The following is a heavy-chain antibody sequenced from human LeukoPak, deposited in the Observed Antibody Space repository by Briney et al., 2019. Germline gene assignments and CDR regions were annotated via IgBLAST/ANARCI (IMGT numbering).Heavy chain of an antibody. Sequence: PSETLSLTCTVSGGSISSSSYYWGWIRQPPGRGLEWIGEINHSGSTNYNPSLKSRVTISVDTSKNQFSLKLNSVTAADTAVYYCVREILYCSGGSCYRGPFDNWGQGTLVTVSA. CDR1: GGSISSSSYY. CDR3: VREILYCSGGSCYRGPFDN. J-gene: IGHJ4*02. V-gene: IGHV4-39*07. D-gene: IGHD2-15*01. CDR2: INHSGST.